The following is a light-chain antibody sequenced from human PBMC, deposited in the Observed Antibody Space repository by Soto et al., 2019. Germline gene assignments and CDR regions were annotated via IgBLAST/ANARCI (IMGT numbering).Light chain of an antibody. Sequence: DIQMTQSPSSLSASVGDRVTITCRASQGISNYLAWYQQKPGKVPKLLIYAASTLQSGVTSRFSGSGSGTDFTLTISSLQRECVATCYCQRYNSAPHTFGQGTKLEIK. J-gene: IGKJ2*01. CDR3: QRYNSAPHT. CDR1: QGISNY. CDR2: AAS. V-gene: IGKV1-27*01.